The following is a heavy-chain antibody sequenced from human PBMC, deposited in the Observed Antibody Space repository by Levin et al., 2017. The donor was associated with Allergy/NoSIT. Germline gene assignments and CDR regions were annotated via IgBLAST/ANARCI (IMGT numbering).Heavy chain of an antibody. CDR1: GFTFSSYS. J-gene: IGHJ3*02. CDR2: ISSSSSTI. D-gene: IGHD6-13*01. Sequence: GESLKISCAASGFTFSSYSMNWVRQAPGKGLEWVSYISSSSSTIYYADSVKGRFTISRDNAKNSLYLQMNSLRDEDTAVYYCARAQSRYSSSWFEGDAFDIWGQGTMVTVSS. V-gene: IGHV3-48*02. CDR3: ARAQSRYSSSWFEGDAFDI.